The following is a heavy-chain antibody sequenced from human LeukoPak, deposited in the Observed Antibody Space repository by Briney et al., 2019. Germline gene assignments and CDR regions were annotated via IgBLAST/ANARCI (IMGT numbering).Heavy chain of an antibody. Sequence: KASETLSLTCTVSGGSISSYYWSWIRQPPGKGLEWIGYIYYSGSTNYNPSLKSRVTISVDTSKNQFSLKLSSVTAADTAVYYCASVPSGSSFRFDHWGQGTLVTVSS. D-gene: IGHD1-26*01. CDR1: GGSISSYY. V-gene: IGHV4-59*01. J-gene: IGHJ4*02. CDR3: ASVPSGSSFRFDH. CDR2: IYYSGST.